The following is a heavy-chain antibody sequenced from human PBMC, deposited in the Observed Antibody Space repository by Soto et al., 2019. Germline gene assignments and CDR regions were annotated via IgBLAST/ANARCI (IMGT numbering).Heavy chain of an antibody. CDR1: GGSISSYY. J-gene: IGHJ3*02. CDR3: ARRSDYGSGRQSRRGAFDI. D-gene: IGHD3-10*01. CDR2: IYYSGST. V-gene: IGHV4-59*08. Sequence: QVQLQESGPGLVKPSETLSLTCTVSGGSISSYYWSWIRQPPGKGLEWIGYIYYSGSTNYNPSLKSRVTISVDTSKNQFSLKLSSVTAADTAVYYCARRSDYGSGRQSRRGAFDIWGQGTMVTVSS.